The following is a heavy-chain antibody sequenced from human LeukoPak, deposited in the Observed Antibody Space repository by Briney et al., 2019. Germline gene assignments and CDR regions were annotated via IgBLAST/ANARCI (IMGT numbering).Heavy chain of an antibody. CDR3: AATWGYCSSTSCYAAGSFDY. CDR1: GFTFISYA. J-gene: IGHJ4*02. V-gene: IGHV3-23*01. D-gene: IGHD2-2*01. Sequence: GGSLRLSCTASGFTFISYAMSWVRQAPGKGLEWVSAISGSGGSTYYADSVKGRFTISRDNSKNTLYLQMNSLRAEDTAVYYCAATWGYCSSTSCYAAGSFDYWGQGTLVTVSS. CDR2: ISGSGGST.